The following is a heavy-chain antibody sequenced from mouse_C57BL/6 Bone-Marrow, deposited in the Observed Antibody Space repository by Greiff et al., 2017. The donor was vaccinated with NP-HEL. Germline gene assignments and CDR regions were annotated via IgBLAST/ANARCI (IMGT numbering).Heavy chain of an antibody. D-gene: IGHD1-1*01. J-gene: IGHJ2*01. Sequence: VQLQQSGTVLARPGASVKMSCKTSGYTFTSYWMHWVKQRPGQGLEWIGAIYPGNSDTSYNQKFKGKAKLTAVTSASTAYMELSSLTTEDSAVYYCTRSDYYGSSVDYWGQGTTLTVSS. V-gene: IGHV1-5*01. CDR2: IYPGNSDT. CDR1: GYTFTSYW. CDR3: TRSDYYGSSVDY.